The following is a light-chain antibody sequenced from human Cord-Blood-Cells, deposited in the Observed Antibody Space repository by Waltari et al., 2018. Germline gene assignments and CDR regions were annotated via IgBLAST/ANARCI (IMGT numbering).Light chain of an antibody. CDR1: QSISSY. J-gene: IGKJ5*01. CDR2: AAS. CDR3: QQSYSTPIT. Sequence: DIQMTQSPSSLSASVGDRVTITCRASQSISSYLNWYQQKPGKAPKLLLYAASSLQSGVPSMFSGSGSGTDFTLTISSLQPEDFATYYCQQSYSTPITFGQGTRLEIK. V-gene: IGKV1-39*01.